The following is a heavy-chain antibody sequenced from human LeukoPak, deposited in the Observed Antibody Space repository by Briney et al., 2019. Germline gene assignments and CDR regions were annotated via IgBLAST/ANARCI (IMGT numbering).Heavy chain of an antibody. J-gene: IGHJ4*02. CDR2: ISYAGNNQ. CDR3: ARVSYSSNWYYSYY. V-gene: IGHV3-30*01. Sequence: GSLRLSCAASGFTFSSYAMHWVRQAPGKGLEWVAVISYAGNNQYFADSVRGRFTISRDNSNNTLYLQMHSLSAEDTAVYYCARVSYSSNWYYSYYWGQGTLVTVSS. D-gene: IGHD6-13*01. CDR1: GFTFSSYA.